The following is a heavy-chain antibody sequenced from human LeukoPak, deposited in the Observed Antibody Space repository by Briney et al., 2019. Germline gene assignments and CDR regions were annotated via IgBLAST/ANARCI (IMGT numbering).Heavy chain of an antibody. D-gene: IGHD3-10*01. J-gene: IGHJ4*02. CDR1: GFTFSSYW. Sequence: GGSLRLSCAASGFTFSSYWMSWVRQAPGKGLEWVASIKQDGSEKYYVDSVKGRFTISRDNAKNSLYLQMNSLRAEDTAVYYCARVGSRLWFGELLHYFDYWGQGTLVTVSS. V-gene: IGHV3-7*01. CDR3: ARVGSRLWFGELLHYFDY. CDR2: IKQDGSEK.